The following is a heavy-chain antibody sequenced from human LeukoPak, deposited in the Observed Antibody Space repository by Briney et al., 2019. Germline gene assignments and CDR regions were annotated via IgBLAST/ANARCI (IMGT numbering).Heavy chain of an antibody. J-gene: IGHJ4*02. CDR1: GFTFSTYW. Sequence: GGSLRLSCAASGFTFSTYWMHWVRQAPGKGPVWVSRINSDGSSTSYADFVKGRFPISRDNPKNTLYLQMNSLRAEDTAVYYCARDPPEWELPQDYWGRGTLVAVSP. D-gene: IGHD1-26*01. CDR3: ARDPPEWELPQDY. CDR2: INSDGSST. V-gene: IGHV3-74*01.